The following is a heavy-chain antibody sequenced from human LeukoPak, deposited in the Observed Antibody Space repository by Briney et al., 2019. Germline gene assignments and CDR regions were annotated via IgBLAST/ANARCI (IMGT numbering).Heavy chain of an antibody. CDR3: ARHLRGYSYGPFDS. V-gene: IGHV4-59*08. Sequence: PSETLSLTCTLSGDSISSYYWSWIRQPPGKGLEWIGYIYYSGSTNYNPSLKSRGTISVDTSKSQFSLKLSSVTAADTAVYYCARHLRGYSYGPFDSWGQGTLVTVSS. CDR1: GDSISSYY. D-gene: IGHD5-18*01. J-gene: IGHJ4*02. CDR2: IYYSGST.